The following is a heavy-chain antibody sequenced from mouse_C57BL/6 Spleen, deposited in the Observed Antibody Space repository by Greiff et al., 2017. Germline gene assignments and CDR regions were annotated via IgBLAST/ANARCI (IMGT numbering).Heavy chain of an antibody. J-gene: IGHJ4*01. D-gene: IGHD2-1*01. CDR3: ANYGNPSYYAMDY. CDR2: IYPGSGST. V-gene: IGHV1-55*01. CDR1: GYTFTSYW. Sequence: QVHVKQPGAELVKPGASVKMSCKASGYTFTSYWITWVKQRPGQGLEWIGDIYPGSGSTNYNEKFKSKATLTVDTSSSTAYMQLSSLTSEDSAVYYCANYGNPSYYAMDYWGQGTSVTVSS.